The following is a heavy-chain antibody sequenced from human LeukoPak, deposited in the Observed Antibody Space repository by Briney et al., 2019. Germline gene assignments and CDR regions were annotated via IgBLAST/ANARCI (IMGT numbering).Heavy chain of an antibody. Sequence: SETLSLTCAVYGGSFSGYYWSWIRQPPGKGLEWIGEINHSGSTNYNPSLKSRVTISVDTSKNQFSLKLSSVTAADTAVYYCARLSSSRTGVYYYYYYGMDVWGQGTTVTVSS. V-gene: IGHV4-34*01. CDR1: GGSFSGYY. J-gene: IGHJ6*02. D-gene: IGHD6-6*01. CDR2: INHSGST. CDR3: ARLSSSRTGVYYYYYYGMDV.